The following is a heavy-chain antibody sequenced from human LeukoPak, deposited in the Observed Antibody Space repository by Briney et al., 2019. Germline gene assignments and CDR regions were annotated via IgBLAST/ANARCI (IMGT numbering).Heavy chain of an antibody. CDR1: GFTFSSYW. V-gene: IGHV3-74*01. D-gene: IGHD5-24*01. Sequence: PGGSLRLSCAASGFTFSSYWMHWVRQAPGKGLVWVSRIYGDGSTTTYADSVKGRFTISRDNAKNTLSLQMNSLRAEDTAVYYCARDSQHGRFDPWGQGTLVTVSS. CDR2: IYGDGSTT. CDR3: ARDSQHGRFDP. J-gene: IGHJ5*02.